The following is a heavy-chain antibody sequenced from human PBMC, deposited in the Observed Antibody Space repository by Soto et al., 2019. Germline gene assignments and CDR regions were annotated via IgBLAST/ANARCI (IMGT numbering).Heavy chain of an antibody. CDR1: GFTFTYAW. CDR2: IYSEASGGTT. Sequence: PGGSLRLSCAASGFTFTYAWMSWVRQAPGKGLEWVGRIYSEASGGTTDYAAPVKGRFSISREDSRNTLYLHMNSLKIEDTAVYFCTWEAKPMVFNHWGQGTRVTVSS. J-gene: IGHJ4*02. CDR3: TWEAKPMVFNH. D-gene: IGHD3-10*01. V-gene: IGHV3-15*01.